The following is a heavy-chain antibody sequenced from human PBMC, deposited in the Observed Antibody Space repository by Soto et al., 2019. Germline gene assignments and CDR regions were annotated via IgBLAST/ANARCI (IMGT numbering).Heavy chain of an antibody. Sequence: TGGSLRLSCAASGFTFSSYSMNWVRQAPGKGLEWVSSISSSSSYIYYADSVKGRFTISRDNAKNSLYLQMNSLRAEDTAVYYCASSDYGDYVSFHYWGQGTLVTVSS. CDR2: ISSSSSYI. CDR3: ASSDYGDYVSFHY. CDR1: GFTFSSYS. D-gene: IGHD4-17*01. J-gene: IGHJ4*02. V-gene: IGHV3-21*01.